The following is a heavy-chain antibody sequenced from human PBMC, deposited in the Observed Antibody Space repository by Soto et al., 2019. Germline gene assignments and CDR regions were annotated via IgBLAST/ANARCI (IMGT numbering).Heavy chain of an antibody. CDR3: ARDASDGDHFLPQYGMDV. Sequence: SVKVSCKASGGTFSSYAISWVRQAPGQGLEWMGGIIPIFGTANYAQKFQGRVTITADESTSTAYMELSSLRSEDTAVYYCARDASDGDHFLPQYGMDVWGQGTTVTVSS. V-gene: IGHV1-69*13. D-gene: IGHD4-17*01. CDR1: GGTFSSYA. CDR2: IIPIFGTA. J-gene: IGHJ6*02.